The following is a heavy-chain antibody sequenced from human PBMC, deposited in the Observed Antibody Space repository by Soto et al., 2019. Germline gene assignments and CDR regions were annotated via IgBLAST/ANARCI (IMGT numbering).Heavy chain of an antibody. V-gene: IGHV3-9*01. CDR1: GFTFDDYA. CDR2: ISWNSGSI. Sequence: PGGSLRLSCAASGFTFDDYAMHWVRQAPGKGLEWVSGISWNSGSIGYADSVKGRFTISRDNAKNSLYLQMNSLRAEDTALYYCAKSGPWADAFDIWGQGTMVTVSS. J-gene: IGHJ3*02. D-gene: IGHD7-27*01. CDR3: AKSGPWADAFDI.